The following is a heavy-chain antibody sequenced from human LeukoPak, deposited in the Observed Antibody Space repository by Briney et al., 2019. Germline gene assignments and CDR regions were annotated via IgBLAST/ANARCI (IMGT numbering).Heavy chain of an antibody. Sequence: PGGSLRLSCAASGFTFSSYGMHWVRQAPGKGLEWVAFIRYDGSNKYYADSVKGRFTISRDNSKNTLYLQMNSLRAEDPAVYYCAKGRGWEASYYYYYMDVWGKGTTVTISS. J-gene: IGHJ6*03. D-gene: IGHD1-26*01. V-gene: IGHV3-30*02. CDR2: IRYDGSNK. CDR1: GFTFSSYG. CDR3: AKGRGWEASYYYYYMDV.